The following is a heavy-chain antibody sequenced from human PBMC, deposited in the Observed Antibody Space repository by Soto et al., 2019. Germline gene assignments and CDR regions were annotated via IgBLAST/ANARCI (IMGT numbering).Heavy chain of an antibody. CDR2: ITASGGST. D-gene: IGHD2-2*02. V-gene: IGHV3-23*01. Sequence: GGSLRLSCAASGFTFSSYAISWGRQAPGKGLEWVSGITASGGSTSYADSVKGRFTISRDNSKNTLYMQMNSLRAEDTAVYYCAHTQGIVLVPAAIWYWGQGTLVTVSS. CDR1: GFTFSSYA. CDR3: AHTQGIVLVPAAIWY. J-gene: IGHJ4*02.